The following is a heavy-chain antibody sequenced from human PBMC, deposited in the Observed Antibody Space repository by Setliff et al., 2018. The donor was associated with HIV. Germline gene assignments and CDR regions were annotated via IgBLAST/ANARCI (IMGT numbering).Heavy chain of an antibody. Sequence: ASVKVSCKASGYTFTGYYMHWVRQAPGQGLGWMGWINPNSGGTNYAQKFQGRVTMTRDTSISTAYMELSRLRSDDTAVYYCARSLWFGEYFQHWGQGTLVTVSS. CDR1: GYTFTGYY. D-gene: IGHD3-10*01. V-gene: IGHV1-2*02. CDR3: ARSLWFGEYFQH. J-gene: IGHJ1*01. CDR2: INPNSGGT.